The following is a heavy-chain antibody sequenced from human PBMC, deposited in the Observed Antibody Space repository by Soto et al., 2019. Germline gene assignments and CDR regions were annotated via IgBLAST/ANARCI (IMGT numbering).Heavy chain of an antibody. D-gene: IGHD2-21*01. CDR1: GFTFSSYA. Sequence: QVQLVESGGGVVQPGRSLRLSCAASGFTFSSYAMHWVRQAPGKGLEWVAVISYDGSNKYYADSVKGRFTFSRDNSKNTLYLQMNSLRAEDTAVYYCARGGLVIYGIPFDYWGQGTLVTVSS. CDR3: ARGGLVIYGIPFDY. J-gene: IGHJ4*02. CDR2: ISYDGSNK. V-gene: IGHV3-30-3*01.